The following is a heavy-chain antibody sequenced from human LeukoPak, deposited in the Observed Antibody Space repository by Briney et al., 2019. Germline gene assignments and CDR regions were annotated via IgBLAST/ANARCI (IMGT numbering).Heavy chain of an antibody. J-gene: IGHJ4*02. CDR2: IYHSGST. Sequence: PSGTLSLTCAVSGGSISSSNWWSWVRQPPGKGLEWIGEIYHSGSTNYNPSLKSRVTISVGKSKNQFSLKLSSVTAADTAVYYCARVRYGDSLSYFDYWGQGTLVTVSS. D-gene: IGHD4-17*01. CDR1: GGSISSSNW. CDR3: ARVRYGDSLSYFDY. V-gene: IGHV4-4*02.